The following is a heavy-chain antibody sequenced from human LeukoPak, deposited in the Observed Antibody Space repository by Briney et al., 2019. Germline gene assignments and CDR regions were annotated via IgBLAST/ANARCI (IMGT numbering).Heavy chain of an antibody. D-gene: IGHD6-19*01. CDR1: GYTFTGYY. Sequence: VASVKVSCKASGYTFTGYYMHWVRQAPGQGLEWMGRINPNRGGTNYAQKFPGRVTMTRDTSISTAYMELSRLRSDDTAVYYCARSRTAVAGFDYWGQGTLVTVSS. CDR2: INPNRGGT. J-gene: IGHJ4*02. CDR3: ARSRTAVAGFDY. V-gene: IGHV1-2*06.